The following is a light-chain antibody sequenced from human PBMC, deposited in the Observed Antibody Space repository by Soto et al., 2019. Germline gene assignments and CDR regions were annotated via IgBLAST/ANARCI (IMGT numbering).Light chain of an antibody. CDR2: DAS. Sequence: EIVLTQSPGTLSLSPGERATLSCRASQTVRNNYLAWYQQKPGQAPRLLIDDASTRAAGIPARFNGGGSGTEFTLTISSLQSEDFALYYCQQFHNWPLSFGGGTKVDIK. J-gene: IGKJ4*01. CDR1: QTVRNN. CDR3: QQFHNWPLS. V-gene: IGKV3-15*01.